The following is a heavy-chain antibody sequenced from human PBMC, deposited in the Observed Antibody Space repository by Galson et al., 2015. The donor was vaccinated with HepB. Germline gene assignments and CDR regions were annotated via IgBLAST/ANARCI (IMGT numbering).Heavy chain of an antibody. Sequence: SVKVSCKASGGTFSSYAISWVRQAPGQGLEWMGGIIPIFGTANYAQKFQGRVTITADESTSTAYMELSSLRSEDTAVYYCARDREAAAGIRWFDPWGQGTLVTVSS. CDR1: GGTFSSYA. J-gene: IGHJ5*02. CDR2: IIPIFGTA. V-gene: IGHV1-69*13. CDR3: ARDREAAAGIRWFDP. D-gene: IGHD6-13*01.